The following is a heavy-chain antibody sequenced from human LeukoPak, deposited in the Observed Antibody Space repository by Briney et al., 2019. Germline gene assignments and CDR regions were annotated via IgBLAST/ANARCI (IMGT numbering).Heavy chain of an antibody. J-gene: IGHJ3*02. CDR1: GFTVSSNY. CDR2: IYSGGST. Sequence: GGSLRLSCAASGFTVSSNYMSWVRKAPGKGLEWVSIIYSGGSTFYADSVKGRFTISRDNSKNTLYLQMNSLRAEDTAVYYCARGGSYLSAFDIWGQGTMVTVSS. V-gene: IGHV3-53*01. CDR3: ARGGSYLSAFDI. D-gene: IGHD1-26*01.